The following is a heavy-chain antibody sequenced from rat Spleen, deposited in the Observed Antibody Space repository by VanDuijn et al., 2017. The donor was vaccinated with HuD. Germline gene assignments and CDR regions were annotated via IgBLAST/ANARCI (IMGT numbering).Heavy chain of an antibody. CDR1: GFTFNDYW. J-gene: IGHJ4*01. CDR2: ITKAGGNT. Sequence: EVQLVESGGGLVQPGRSLKLSCVASGFTFNDYWMTWIRQAPGKGLEWVASITKAGGNTYYPDSVKGRFTISRDIAKSTLFLQMNSLKSEDTATYYCTRDARGAYVMDAWGQGASVTVSS. D-gene: IGHD1-11*01. V-gene: IGHV5-31*01. CDR3: TRDARGAYVMDA.